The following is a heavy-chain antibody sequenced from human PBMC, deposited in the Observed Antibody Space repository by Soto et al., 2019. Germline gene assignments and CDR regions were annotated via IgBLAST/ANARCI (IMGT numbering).Heavy chain of an antibody. V-gene: IGHV3-48*03. CDR1: GFNFKMYE. J-gene: IGHJ5*01. D-gene: IGHD3-10*01. CDR2: ISSSGLTT. Sequence: GGSLRLSCQASGFNFKMYEMHWVRKAPGKGLEWVSYISSSGLTTYYADFAEGRFTISRDNAKDSLYLHLNSLRVGDTAVYYCARYGTSGDWWGLGTQVTVSS. CDR3: ARYGTSGDW.